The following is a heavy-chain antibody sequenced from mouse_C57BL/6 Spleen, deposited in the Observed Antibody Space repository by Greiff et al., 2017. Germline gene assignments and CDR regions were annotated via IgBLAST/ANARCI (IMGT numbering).Heavy chain of an antibody. Sequence: VKLQQSGAELVKPGASVKISCKASGYAFSSYWMNWVKQRPGKGLEWIGQIYPGDGDTNYNGKFKGKATLTADKSSSTAYMQLSSLTSEDSAVYFCARPYYGSDWYFDVWGTGTTVTVSS. D-gene: IGHD1-1*01. J-gene: IGHJ1*03. CDR2: IYPGDGDT. CDR1: GYAFSSYW. V-gene: IGHV1-80*01. CDR3: ARPYYGSDWYFDV.